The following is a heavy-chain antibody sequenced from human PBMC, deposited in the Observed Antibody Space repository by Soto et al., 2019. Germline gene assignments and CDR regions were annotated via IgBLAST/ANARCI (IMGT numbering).Heavy chain of an antibody. CDR3: AKDQYSSSWYARYGMDV. D-gene: IGHD6-13*01. Sequence: GGSLRLSCAASGFTVSSNYMSWVRQAPGKGLEWVSVIGSGGSTYYADSVKGRFTISRDNSKNTLYLQMNSLRAEDTAVYYCAKDQYSSSWYARYGMDVWGQGTTVTVSS. V-gene: IGHV3-53*01. CDR2: IGSGGST. J-gene: IGHJ6*02. CDR1: GFTVSSNY.